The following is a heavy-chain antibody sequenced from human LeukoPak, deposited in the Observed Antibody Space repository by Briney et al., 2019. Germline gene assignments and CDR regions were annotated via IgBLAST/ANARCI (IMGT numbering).Heavy chain of an antibody. Sequence: GGSLRLSCAASGFTFSSYAMHWVRQAPGKGLEWVAVISYDGSNKYYADSVKGRFTISRDNSNNTLYLQMNSLRAEDTGVYYCGRNLGDTAMFPFEFWGPGTLVTVSS. J-gene: IGHJ4*02. V-gene: IGHV3-30*04. CDR2: ISYDGSNK. CDR1: GFTFSSYA. D-gene: IGHD5-18*01. CDR3: GRNLGDTAMFPFEF.